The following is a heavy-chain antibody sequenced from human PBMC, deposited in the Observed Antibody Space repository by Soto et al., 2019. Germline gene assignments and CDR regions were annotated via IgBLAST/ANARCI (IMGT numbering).Heavy chain of an antibody. V-gene: IGHV3-53*01. Sequence: EVQLVESGGGLIQPGGSLRPSCAASGFTVSSNYMSWVRQAPGKGLEWVSVIYSGGSTYYADSVKGRFTISRDNSKNTLYLQMNSLRAEDTAVYYCARATPSSSYYYGMDVWGQGTTVTVSS. CDR1: GFTVSSNY. CDR3: ARATPSSSYYYGMDV. CDR2: IYSGGST. D-gene: IGHD6-6*01. J-gene: IGHJ6*02.